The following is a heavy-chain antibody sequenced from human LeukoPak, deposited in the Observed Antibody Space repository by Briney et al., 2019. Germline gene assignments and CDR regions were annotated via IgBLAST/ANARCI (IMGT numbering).Heavy chain of an antibody. V-gene: IGHV4-59*08. CDR1: GGSISSYY. D-gene: IGHD2-2*02. Sequence: PSETLSLTCTVSGGSISSYYWSWIRQSPGKGLEWIGHIYYSGGTNYNPSLKSRVTMSLDTSKNHFSLKVKSVTAADTAVYYCAVGYCSSTSCYREYFQHWGQGTLVTVSS. J-gene: IGHJ1*01. CDR3: AVGYCSSTSCYREYFQH. CDR2: IYYSGGT.